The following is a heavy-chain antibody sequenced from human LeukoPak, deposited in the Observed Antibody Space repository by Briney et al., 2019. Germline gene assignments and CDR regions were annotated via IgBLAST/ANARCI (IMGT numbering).Heavy chain of an antibody. V-gene: IGHV1-3*01. Sequence: ASVKVSCKAPGYTFTSYAMHWVRQAPGQRLEWMGWINAGNGNTKYSQKFQGRVTITRDTSASTAYMELSSLRSEDTAVYYCAREIWFGESAFDYWGQGTLVTVSS. CDR1: GYTFTSYA. CDR2: INAGNGNT. J-gene: IGHJ4*02. D-gene: IGHD3-10*01. CDR3: AREIWFGESAFDY.